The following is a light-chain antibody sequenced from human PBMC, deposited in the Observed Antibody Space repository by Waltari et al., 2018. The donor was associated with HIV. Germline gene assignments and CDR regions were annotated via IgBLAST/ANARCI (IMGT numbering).Light chain of an antibody. J-gene: IGKJ4*01. CDR3: EQYDSGPPLS. Sequence: EIVMTQSPATLSVSPGERATLSCRASQSVSSNLAWYQQKPGQAPRLHIYGVSTRATGITARFSGSGSGTEFTRTSGRIQAEDCAVDYCEQYDSGPPLSFGGGTKVGIK. CDR2: GVS. V-gene: IGKV3-15*01. CDR1: QSVSSN.